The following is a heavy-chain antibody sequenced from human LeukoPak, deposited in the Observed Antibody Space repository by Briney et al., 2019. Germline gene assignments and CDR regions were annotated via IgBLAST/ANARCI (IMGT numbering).Heavy chain of an antibody. D-gene: IGHD6-13*01. V-gene: IGHV3-23*01. Sequence: GGSLRLSCAGSGFTFSAYAMSWVRQAPGKGLEWVSAIGSGSAGTHYADSVKGRFTIYRDDSKNTLYLQMNSLRAEDTAVYYCARPRLPVAGTRWFDPWGQGTLVTVSS. CDR2: IGSGSAGT. CDR3: ARPRLPVAGTRWFDP. J-gene: IGHJ5*02. CDR1: GFTFSAYA.